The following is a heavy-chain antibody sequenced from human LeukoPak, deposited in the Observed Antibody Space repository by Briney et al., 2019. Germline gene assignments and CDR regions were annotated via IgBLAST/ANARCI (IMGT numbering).Heavy chain of an antibody. J-gene: IGHJ4*02. CDR2: INPNSGGT. CDR3: ARVGIQLWLRAFDY. CDR1: GYTFTGYH. D-gene: IGHD5-18*01. V-gene: IGHV1-2*02. Sequence: GASVKVSCKASGYTFTGYHMHWVRQAPGQGLEWMGWINPNSGGTNYAQKFQGRVTMTRDTSISTAYMELSRLRSDDTAVYYCARVGIQLWLRAFDYWGQGTLVTVSS.